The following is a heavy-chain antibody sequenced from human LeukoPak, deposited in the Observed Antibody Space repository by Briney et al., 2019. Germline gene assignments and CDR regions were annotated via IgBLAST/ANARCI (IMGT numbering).Heavy chain of an antibody. D-gene: IGHD3-22*01. CDR3: ARLPDYYDSSGYFDY. CDR1: GYSFTSYW. V-gene: IGHV5-51*01. J-gene: IGHJ4*02. Sequence: GESLKISCKGSGYSFTSYWIGWVRQMPGKGLEWMGIIYPGDSDTRYSPSFQGQVTISADKSISTAYLQRSSLKASDTAMYYCARLPDYYDSSGYFDYWGQGTLVTVSS. CDR2: IYPGDSDT.